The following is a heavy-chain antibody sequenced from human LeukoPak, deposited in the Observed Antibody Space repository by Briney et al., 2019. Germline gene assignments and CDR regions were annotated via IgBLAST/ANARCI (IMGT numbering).Heavy chain of an antibody. D-gene: IGHD2-15*01. V-gene: IGHV3-53*01. J-gene: IGHJ3*01. CDR1: GFTVRSNY. CDR3: ARDRYCSGGRCYGDAFDL. Sequence: GGSLRLSCTASGFTVRSNYMSWVRQSPRKGVEWVSIMYSGGSTDYAESVKGRSSISRDNPKNTLYLQMNSLRAEDTAVYYCARDRYCSGGRCYGDAFDLWGQGTMVTVSS. CDR2: MYSGGST.